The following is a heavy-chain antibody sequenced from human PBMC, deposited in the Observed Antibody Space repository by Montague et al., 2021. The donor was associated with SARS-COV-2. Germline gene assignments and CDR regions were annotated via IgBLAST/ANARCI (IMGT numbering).Heavy chain of an antibody. J-gene: IGHJ6*02. CDR1: GGSISSYY. Sequence: SETLSLTCTVSGGSISSYYWSWIRQPPGKGLQWIGYIYNNGSTNCNTSLKSRVTLSIDTSKNQFSLKLTSVTAADTDVYYCARGGGDSADYYYYAMDVWGQGTTVTVSS. V-gene: IGHV4-59*01. CDR2: IYNNGST. D-gene: IGHD2-21*02. CDR3: ARGGGDSADYYYYAMDV.